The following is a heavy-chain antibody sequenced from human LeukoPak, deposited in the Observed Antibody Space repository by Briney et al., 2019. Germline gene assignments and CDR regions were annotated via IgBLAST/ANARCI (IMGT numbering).Heavy chain of an antibody. Sequence: SGGSLRLSCAASGFTFIDYSMNWVRQAPGKGLEWTSYVGISSGNTKYADSVKGRFTISGDSAKNSVFLQMNSLRVEDTAVYYCARDHRYAFDNWGQGTLVTVSS. J-gene: IGHJ4*02. V-gene: IGHV3-48*04. CDR2: VGISSGNT. CDR1: GFTFIDYS. D-gene: IGHD5-12*01. CDR3: ARDHRYAFDN.